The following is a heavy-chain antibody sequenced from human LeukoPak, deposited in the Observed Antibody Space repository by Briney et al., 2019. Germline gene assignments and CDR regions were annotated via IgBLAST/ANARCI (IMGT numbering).Heavy chain of an antibody. CDR1: GGTFSSYA. D-gene: IGHD3-16*02. V-gene: IGHV1-69*05. Sequence: SVKVSCKASGGTFSSYAISWVRQAPGQGLEWMGRIIPIFGTANYAQKFQGRVTITTDESTSTAYMELSSLRSEDTAVYYCARGNDYVWGSYRYWFDPRGQGTLVTVSS. J-gene: IGHJ5*02. CDR2: IIPIFGTA. CDR3: ARGNDYVWGSYRYWFDP.